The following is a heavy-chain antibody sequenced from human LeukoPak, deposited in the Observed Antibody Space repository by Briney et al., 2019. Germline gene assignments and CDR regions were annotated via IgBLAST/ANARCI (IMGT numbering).Heavy chain of an antibody. V-gene: IGHV1-2*02. CDR2: VHPNSGET. CDR1: GYTFTAHH. D-gene: IGHD6-19*01. CDR3: TWGSGMNFDY. J-gene: IGHJ4*02. Sequence: SVKVSCKASGYTFTAHHLHWVRRAPGQGLQGMGWVHPNSGETNYAQKFQGRVTMTRDTSMSTAYMELSTLRLGDTAVYSCTWGSGMNFDYWGQGTLVTVSS.